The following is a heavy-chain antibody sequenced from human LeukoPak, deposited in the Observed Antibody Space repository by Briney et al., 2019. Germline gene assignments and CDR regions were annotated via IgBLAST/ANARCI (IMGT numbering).Heavy chain of an antibody. J-gene: IGHJ4*02. D-gene: IGHD2-15*01. CDR2: ISSSSSYI. CDR3: VREGCSGGSCYPGFDY. Sequence: GGSLRLSCAASGFTFSSYSMNWVRQAPGKGLEWVSSISSSSSYIYYADSVKGRFTISRDNAKNSLYLQMNSLRAEDTAVYYCVREGCSGGSCYPGFDYWGQGTLVTVSS. V-gene: IGHV3-21*01. CDR1: GFTFSSYS.